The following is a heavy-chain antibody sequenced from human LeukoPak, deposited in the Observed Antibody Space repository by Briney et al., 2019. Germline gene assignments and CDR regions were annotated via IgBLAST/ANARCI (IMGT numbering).Heavy chain of an antibody. CDR1: GGSISSYY. Sequence: SETLSPTCTVSGGSISSYYWSWIRQPPGKRLEWIGYIYYSGSTNYNPSLKSRVTISVDTSKNQFSLKLGSVTAADTAVYYCARERAQPLFYGMDVWGQGTTVTVSS. CDR3: ARERAQPLFYGMDV. J-gene: IGHJ6*02. CDR2: IYYSGST. D-gene: IGHD2-2*01. V-gene: IGHV4-59*01.